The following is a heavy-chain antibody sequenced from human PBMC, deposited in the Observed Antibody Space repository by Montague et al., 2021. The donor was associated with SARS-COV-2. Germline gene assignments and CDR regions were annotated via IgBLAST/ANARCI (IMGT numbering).Heavy chain of an antibody. Sequence: SETRSLTCTVSGGSISRYSWTWIRQPPGKGLEWIGYIYNSGSTNXXPSLTGRVTISVDTSKNQFSLKLSSVAAADTAVYYCARVGRGSSWYEVAFDIWGQGTMVTVSS. CDR2: IYNSGST. CDR1: GGSISRYS. V-gene: IGHV4-59*01. J-gene: IGHJ3*02. CDR3: ARVGRGSSWYEVAFDI. D-gene: IGHD6-13*01.